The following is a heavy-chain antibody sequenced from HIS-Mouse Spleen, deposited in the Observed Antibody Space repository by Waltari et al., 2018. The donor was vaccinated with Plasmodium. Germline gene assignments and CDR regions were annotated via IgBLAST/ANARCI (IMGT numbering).Heavy chain of an antibody. Sequence: QLQLQESGPGLVKPSETLSLTCTVSGGSLSSSSYYWGWIRQPPGKGLEGLGGIYYSGSTYYNPALKSQVTISVDTAKNQFSLKLSSVTAADTAVYYCARDRITGTSYFDYWGQGTLVTVSS. D-gene: IGHD1-7*01. V-gene: IGHV4-39*07. CDR1: GGSLSSSSYY. CDR3: ARDRITGTSYFDY. CDR2: IYYSGST. J-gene: IGHJ4*02.